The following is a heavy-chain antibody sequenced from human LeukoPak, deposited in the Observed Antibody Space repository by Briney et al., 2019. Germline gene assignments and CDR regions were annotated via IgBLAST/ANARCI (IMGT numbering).Heavy chain of an antibody. CDR3: ARSYSGSYWFDY. J-gene: IGHJ4*02. CDR1: GYTFTSYD. V-gene: IGHV1-8*03. D-gene: IGHD1-26*01. CDR2: MNPNSGNT. Sequence: GASVKVSFKASGYTFTSYDINWVRQATGQGLEWMGWMNPNSGNTGHAQKFQGRVTITRNASISTAYMELSSLRSEDTAVYYCARSYSGSYWFDYWGQGTLVTVSS.